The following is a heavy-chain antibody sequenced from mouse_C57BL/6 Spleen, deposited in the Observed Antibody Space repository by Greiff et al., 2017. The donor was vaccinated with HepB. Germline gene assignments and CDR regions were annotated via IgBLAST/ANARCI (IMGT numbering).Heavy chain of an antibody. CDR1: GFNIKDDY. Sequence: EVKLMESGAELVRPGASVKLSCTASGFNIKDDYMHWVKQRPEQGLEWIGWIDPENGDTEYASKFQGKATITADTSSNTAYLQLSSLTSEDTAVYYCTLLLRSDVWGTGTTVTVSS. CDR3: TLLLRSDV. J-gene: IGHJ1*03. CDR2: IDPENGDT. V-gene: IGHV14-4*01. D-gene: IGHD1-1*01.